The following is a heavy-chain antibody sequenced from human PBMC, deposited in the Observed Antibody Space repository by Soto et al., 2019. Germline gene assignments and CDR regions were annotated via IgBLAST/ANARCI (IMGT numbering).Heavy chain of an antibody. CDR1: GVSISGFY. Sequence: SETLSLPCTVSGVSISGFYWRWIRQPPGEGLEWIGYIYHGGSTNYNPSLKSRVTISIDPSKSQFSLNLSSLTAADTAVYYCARKYCTSSRCYQYFDYWCQGTLVTVSS. CDR3: ARKYCTSSRCYQYFDY. D-gene: IGHD2-2*01. CDR2: IYHGGST. J-gene: IGHJ4*02. V-gene: IGHV4-59*08.